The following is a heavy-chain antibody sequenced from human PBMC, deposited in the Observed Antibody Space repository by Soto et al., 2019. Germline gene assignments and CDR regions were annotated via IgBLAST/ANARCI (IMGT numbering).Heavy chain of an antibody. CDR2: IYYSGSP. CDR1: GGSISSSSYY. V-gene: IGHV4-39*01. J-gene: IGHJ6*02. CDR3: ARHVSYYGFWSGYYYGMDV. D-gene: IGHD3-3*01. Sequence: PSETLSLTCTVSGGSISSSSYYWGWIRQPPGKGLEWIGSIYYSGSPYYNPSLKSRVTISVDTSKNQFSLKLSSVSAADTAVYYYARHVSYYGFWSGYYYGMDVWGQGTTVTVSS.